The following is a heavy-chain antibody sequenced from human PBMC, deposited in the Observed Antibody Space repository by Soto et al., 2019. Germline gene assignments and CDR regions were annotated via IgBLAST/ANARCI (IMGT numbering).Heavy chain of an antibody. J-gene: IGHJ4*02. Sequence: GASVKVSCKASGYTFTSYGISWVRQAPGQGLEWMGWISAYNGNTNYAQKLQGRVTMTTDTSTSTAYMELRSLRSDDTAVYYCARDREVVRSAYFGYWGQGTLVTVSS. V-gene: IGHV1-18*01. D-gene: IGHD2-15*01. CDR2: ISAYNGNT. CDR1: GYTFTSYG. CDR3: ARDREVVRSAYFGY.